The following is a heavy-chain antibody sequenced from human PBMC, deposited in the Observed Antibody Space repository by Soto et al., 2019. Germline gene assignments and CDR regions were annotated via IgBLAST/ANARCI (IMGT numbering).Heavy chain of an antibody. J-gene: IGHJ4*02. V-gene: IGHV4-34*01. CDR1: GGSFSGYH. CDR3: ATFVGATTVTRGSPRDY. Sequence: VQLQQWGAGLLKPSETLSLTCAVYGGSFSGYHWSWFRQPPGKGLEWSGEINPSGSINYNPSLKSRVTISVDTSKNQFSLNLSSVTAADTAVYYCATFVGATTVTRGSPRDYWGQGTLVTVSS. CDR2: INPSGSI. D-gene: IGHD4-4*01.